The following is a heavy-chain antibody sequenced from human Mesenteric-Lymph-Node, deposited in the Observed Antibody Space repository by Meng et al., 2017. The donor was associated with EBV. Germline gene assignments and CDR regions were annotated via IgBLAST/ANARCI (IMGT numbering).Heavy chain of an antibody. J-gene: IGHJ4*02. CDR1: EFTFSSYA. Sequence: GLVXPXXXLRLSCATSEFTFSSYAMNWVRQAPGKGLAWVSGISASGRNTYYADSVKGRFTISRDNTKNSLYLQMNSLRTEDTAVYYCARSSEFYFDYWGQGTLVTVSS. CDR2: ISASGRNT. D-gene: IGHD1-26*01. V-gene: IGHV3-23*01. CDR3: ARSSEFYFDY.